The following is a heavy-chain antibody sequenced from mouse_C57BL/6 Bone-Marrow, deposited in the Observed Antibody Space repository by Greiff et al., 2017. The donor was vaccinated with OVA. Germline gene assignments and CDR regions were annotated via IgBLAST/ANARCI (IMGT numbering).Heavy chain of an antibody. D-gene: IGHD2-3*01. V-gene: IGHV1-81*01. CDR3: ALRGIYDGYYVAMDY. CDR1: GYTFTSYG. J-gene: IGHJ4*01. Sequence: VKLQESGAELARPGASVKLSCKASGYTFTSYGISWVKQRTGQGLEWIGEIYPRSGNTYYNEKFKGKATLTADKSSSTAYMELRSLTSEDSAVYFCALRGIYDGYYVAMDYWGQGTSVTVSS. CDR2: IYPRSGNT.